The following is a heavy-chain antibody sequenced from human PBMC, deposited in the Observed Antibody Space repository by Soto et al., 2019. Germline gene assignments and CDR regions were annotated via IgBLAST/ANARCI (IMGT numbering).Heavy chain of an antibody. Sequence: GASVKVSCKASGGTFSSYAISCVRQAPGQGLEWMGGIIPIFGTANYAQKFQGRVTITADESTSTAYMELSSLRSEDTAVYYCAMSLRFLEFPSNPYNWFDPWGQGTLVTVSS. V-gene: IGHV1-69*13. CDR2: IIPIFGTA. J-gene: IGHJ5*02. CDR1: GGTFSSYA. CDR3: AMSLRFLEFPSNPYNWFDP. D-gene: IGHD3-3*01.